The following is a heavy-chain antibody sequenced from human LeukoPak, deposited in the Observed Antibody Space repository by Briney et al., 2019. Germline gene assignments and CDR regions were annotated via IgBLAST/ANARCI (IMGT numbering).Heavy chain of an antibody. CDR3: ARDWSGDDY. CDR2: ISHSGYDI. V-gene: IGHV3-21*01. Sequence: PGGSLRLSCAASGFTFSRYSMNWVRQAPGKGLEWVSSISHSGYDIYYADSVKGRFTISRDDAKNSLYLQMNSLRPEDTALYYCARDWSGDDYWGQGTLVTVSS. CDR1: GFTFSRYS. J-gene: IGHJ4*02. D-gene: IGHD3-3*01.